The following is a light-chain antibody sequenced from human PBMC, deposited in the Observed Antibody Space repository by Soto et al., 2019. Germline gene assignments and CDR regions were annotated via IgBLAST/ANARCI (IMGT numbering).Light chain of an antibody. V-gene: IGKV3-11*01. J-gene: IGKJ5*01. CDR3: QQRSDWPPIA. CDR2: DAS. CDR1: QSVSSD. Sequence: EIVLTQSPATLSVSPGERATISCRASQSVSSDLAWYQQKPGQAPRLLIYDASIRATGIPDRFSGSGSGTDFTLTISSLESEDVAVYYCQQRSDWPPIAFGQGTRLEIK.